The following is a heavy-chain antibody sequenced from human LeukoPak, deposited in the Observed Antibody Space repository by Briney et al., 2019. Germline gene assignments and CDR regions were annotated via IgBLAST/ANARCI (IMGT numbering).Heavy chain of an antibody. J-gene: IGHJ4*02. CDR2: IYPGDSDT. D-gene: IGHD3-10*01. CDR3: ARTYYFGSGSYYNPAY. CDR1: GYSFTNYW. V-gene: IGHV5-51*01. Sequence: GESLKISCKGSGYSFTNYWIGWVRQMPGKGLEWMGIIYPGDSDTRYSPSFQGQVTISADKSMSTAYLQWSSLKASDTAMYYCARTYYFGSGSYYNPAYWGQGTLVTVSS.